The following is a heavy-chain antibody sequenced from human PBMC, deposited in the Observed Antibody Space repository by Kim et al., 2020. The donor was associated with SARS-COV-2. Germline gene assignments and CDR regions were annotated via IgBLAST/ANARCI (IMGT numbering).Heavy chain of an antibody. D-gene: IGHD2-2*01. J-gene: IGHJ2*01. CDR2: IYYSGST. V-gene: IGHV4-39*01. CDR3: ARSASRFFDL. Sequence: SETLSLTCTVSGGSISSSSYYWGWIRQPPGKGLEWIGSIYYSGSTYYNPSLKSRVTISVDTSKNQFSLKLSSVTAADTAVYYCARSASRFFDLWGRGTLVTVSS. CDR1: GGSISSSSYY.